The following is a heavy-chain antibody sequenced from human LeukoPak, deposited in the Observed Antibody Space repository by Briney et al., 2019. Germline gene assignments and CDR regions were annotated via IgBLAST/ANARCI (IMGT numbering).Heavy chain of an antibody. CDR1: GGSISTYY. J-gene: IGHJ4*02. CDR2: IDYSAST. D-gene: IGHD3-10*01. V-gene: IGHV4-59*01. Sequence: SETLSLTCTVSGGSISTYYWSWIRQPPGKGLEWIAYIDYSASTNYNPSLKSRVTISVDTSKNQFSLKLSSVTAADTAVYYCARGMVRGVIKYYFDYWGQGTLVTVSS. CDR3: ARGMVRGVIKYYFDY.